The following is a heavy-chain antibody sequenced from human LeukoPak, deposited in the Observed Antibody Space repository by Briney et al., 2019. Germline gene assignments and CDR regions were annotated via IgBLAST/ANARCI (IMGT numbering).Heavy chain of an antibody. J-gene: IGHJ5*02. V-gene: IGHV3-66*03. CDR2: IRDSGEA. D-gene: IGHD3/OR15-3a*01. CDR1: GFRVSDCY. CDR3: ARDRAANQDWVEFDP. Sequence: QPGGSLLLSCAVSGFRVSDCYMSWVRPAPGKGLEWVGLIRDSGEAFYADFARGRFAISRDESENTLYLQMNSLRVEDTAVYFCARDRAANQDWVEFDPWGQGTPVIVSS.